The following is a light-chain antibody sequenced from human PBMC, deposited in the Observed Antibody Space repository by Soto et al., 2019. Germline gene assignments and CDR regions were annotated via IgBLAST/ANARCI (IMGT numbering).Light chain of an antibody. CDR2: GAS. CDR3: QHHNSYSQT. J-gene: IGKJ1*01. Sequence: DIQKTQSPPTLSASLRERVTITCRPSQSIRHYLAWYQQMPGKAPKLLIYGASTLQSGVPSRFSGSGSGTEFTLTISSLQPDDFGTYFCQHHNSYSQTFGQGTK. V-gene: IGKV1-5*01. CDR1: QSIRHY.